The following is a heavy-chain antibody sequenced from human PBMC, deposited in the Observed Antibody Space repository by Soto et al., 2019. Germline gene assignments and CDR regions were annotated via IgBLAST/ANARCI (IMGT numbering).Heavy chain of an antibody. Sequence: ASVKVSCKASGYTFTGYYMHWVRQAPGQGLEWMGWINPNSGGTNYAQKFQGRVTMTRDTSISTAYMELSRLRSDDTAVYYCARGAYYDSSGPPFQHWGHGTLVTVSS. CDR1: GYTFTGYY. CDR2: INPNSGGT. J-gene: IGHJ1*01. D-gene: IGHD3-22*01. V-gene: IGHV1-2*02. CDR3: ARGAYYDSSGPPFQH.